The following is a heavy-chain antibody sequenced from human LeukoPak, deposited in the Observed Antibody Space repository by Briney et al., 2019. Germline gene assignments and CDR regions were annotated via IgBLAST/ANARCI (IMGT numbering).Heavy chain of an antibody. V-gene: IGHV3-30*02. CDR3: AKDRQYSDGFFDS. Sequence: GGSLRLSCAASGFTFSSYGMHWVRQAPGKGLEWVAFIRYDGSNKYYADSVKGRFTISRDNSQNMLYLQMNSLRAEDTAVYYCAKDRQYSDGFFDSWGQGTQVTVSS. D-gene: IGHD5-24*01. CDR2: IRYDGSNK. J-gene: IGHJ4*02. CDR1: GFTFSSYG.